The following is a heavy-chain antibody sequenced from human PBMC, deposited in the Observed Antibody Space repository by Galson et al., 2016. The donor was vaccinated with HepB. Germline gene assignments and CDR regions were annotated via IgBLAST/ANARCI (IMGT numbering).Heavy chain of an antibody. Sequence: SVKVSCKASGGTFSIYAISWVRQAPGQGLEWMGGIIPIFGTANYAQKFQGRVTITADKSTSTAYMELTSLRSEDTAVYYCVRGYTSGWYGFDPWGQVTLVTVSS. CDR1: GGTFSIYA. V-gene: IGHV1-69*06. CDR2: IIPIFGTA. D-gene: IGHD6-19*01. CDR3: VRGYTSGWYGFDP. J-gene: IGHJ5*02.